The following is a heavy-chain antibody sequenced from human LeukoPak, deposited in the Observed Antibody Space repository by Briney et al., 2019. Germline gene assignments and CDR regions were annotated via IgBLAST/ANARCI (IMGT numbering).Heavy chain of an antibody. J-gene: IGHJ5*02. V-gene: IGHV1-69*05. CDR3: ASGRYQLLTRNNWFDP. CDR1: GGTFSSYA. CDR2: IIPIFGTA. D-gene: IGHD2-2*01. Sequence: SVKVSCKTSGGTFSSYAISWVRQAPGQGLECMGGIIPIFGTANYAQKFQGRVTITTHESTSTAYMELRSLRSEDPAVYHCASGRYQLLTRNNWFDPWGQGTLVTVSS.